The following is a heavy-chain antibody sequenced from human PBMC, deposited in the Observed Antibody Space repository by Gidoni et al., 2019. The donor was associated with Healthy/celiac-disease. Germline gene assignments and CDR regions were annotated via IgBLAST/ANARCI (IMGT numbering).Heavy chain of an antibody. Sequence: EVQRVEPGGGWVQPGRSLRRSWAASGLPFDVYAMHWVRQAPGQGLEWVSGIIWNSGSIGYADSVKGRFTISRDNAKNSLYLQMNILRAEDTALYYCAKDSRLGGGSPNYFYYWCQGTLVTVSS. J-gene: IGHJ4*02. D-gene: IGHD2-15*01. V-gene: IGHV3-9*01. CDR1: GLPFDVYA. CDR2: IIWNSGSI. CDR3: AKDSRLGGGSPNYFYY.